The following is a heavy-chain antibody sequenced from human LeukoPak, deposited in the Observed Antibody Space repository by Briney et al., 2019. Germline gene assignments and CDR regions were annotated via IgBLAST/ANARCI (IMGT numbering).Heavy chain of an antibody. Sequence: GGSLRLSCAASGFTFSTYWMSWVRQAPGKGLEWVANINQDGSEKYYVDSVKGRFTISRDNAKNSLYLQMSSLRAEDTALYYCASRSSVAASGPGWGQGTLVTVSS. V-gene: IGHV3-7*01. J-gene: IGHJ4*02. CDR1: GFTFSTYW. CDR3: ASRSSVAASGPG. D-gene: IGHD2-15*01. CDR2: INQDGSEK.